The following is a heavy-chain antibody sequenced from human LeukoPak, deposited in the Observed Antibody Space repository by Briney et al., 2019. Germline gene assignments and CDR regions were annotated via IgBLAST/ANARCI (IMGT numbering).Heavy chain of an antibody. Sequence: GASVKVSCKASGYTFTSYGISWVRQAPGQSLEWMGIINPSGGSTSYALQFQGRVTMTRDMSTSTVYMELSSLRSGDTAVYYCARDVGSLYDFWSGYIDYWGQGTLVTVSS. CDR1: GYTFTSYG. D-gene: IGHD3-3*01. CDR3: ARDVGSLYDFWSGYIDY. CDR2: INPSGGST. J-gene: IGHJ4*02. V-gene: IGHV1-46*01.